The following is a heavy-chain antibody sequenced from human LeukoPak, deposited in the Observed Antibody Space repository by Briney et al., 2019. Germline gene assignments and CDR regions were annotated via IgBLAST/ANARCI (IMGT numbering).Heavy chain of an antibody. CDR2: MDPSGST. Sequence: SETLSLTCAVYGGSFSGYYWTWIRQTPEKGLEWIGEMDPSGSTNYNPSLKSRVTISVDTSKNQFSLELSSVAAADTAVYYCARGRQDVTMIVVVMTAVSYYLDVWGKGTTVTVS. J-gene: IGHJ6*03. V-gene: IGHV4-34*01. D-gene: IGHD3-22*01. CDR1: GGSFSGYY. CDR3: ARGRQDVTMIVVVMTAVSYYLDV.